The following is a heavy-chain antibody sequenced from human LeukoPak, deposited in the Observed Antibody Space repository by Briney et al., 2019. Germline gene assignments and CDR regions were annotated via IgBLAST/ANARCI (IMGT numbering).Heavy chain of an antibody. CDR3: ARDREQWLVRRFDY. CDR1: GFSFSDYN. CDR2: ISSGSSHI. V-gene: IGHV3-21*06. D-gene: IGHD6-19*01. Sequence: PGGSLRLSCAASGFSFSDYNMNWVRQAQGKGLEWVSSISSGSSHIYYADSVKGRFTISIDNAKNSLYLQMNSLRAEDTAVYYCARDREQWLVRRFDYWGQGTLVTVSS. J-gene: IGHJ4*02.